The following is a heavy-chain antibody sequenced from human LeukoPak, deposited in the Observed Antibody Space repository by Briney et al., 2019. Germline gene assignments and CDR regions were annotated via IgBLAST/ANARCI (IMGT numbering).Heavy chain of an antibody. J-gene: IGHJ4*02. V-gene: IGHV3-21*01. CDR2: ISSSSYI. CDR3: ARDFRYDYVWGHPIRGIMDY. D-gene: IGHD3-16*01. Sequence: PGGSLRLSCAASGFTFSSYSMNWVRQAPGKGLEWVSSISSSSYIYYAGSVKGRFTISRDNAKNSLYLQMNSLRAEDTAVYYCARDFRYDYVWGHPIRGIMDYWGQGTLVTVSS. CDR1: GFTFSSYS.